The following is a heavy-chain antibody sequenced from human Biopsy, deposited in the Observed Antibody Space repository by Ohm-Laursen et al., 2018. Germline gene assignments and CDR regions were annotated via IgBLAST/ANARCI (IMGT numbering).Heavy chain of an antibody. V-gene: IGHV1-24*01. CDR1: GYTLTELS. Sequence: GSSVKDSCKVSGYTLTELSMHWVRQAPGKGLEWMGGFAPENGKTVYAQNFQARVSMTEDTSTDTAYMELRSLRSEDTAVYYCAADINVWNVNYWGQGTQVTVSS. J-gene: IGHJ4*02. CDR2: FAPENGKT. D-gene: IGHD1-1*01. CDR3: AADINVWNVNY.